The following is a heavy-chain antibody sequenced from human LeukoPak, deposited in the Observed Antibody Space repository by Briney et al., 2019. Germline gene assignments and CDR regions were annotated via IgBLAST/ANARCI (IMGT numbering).Heavy chain of an antibody. V-gene: IGHV3-23*01. CDR1: GFTFSNDA. J-gene: IGHJ4*02. CDR2: ITNSGDSA. CDR3: VKGRSGTSTSDY. D-gene: IGHD6-19*01. Sequence: GGSLRLSCGASGFTFSNDAMSWVRQAPGKGLGWVSFITNSGDSAYYADSVKGRFTVSRDNSKNTLYLQMNRLRAEDTAVYYCVKGRSGTSTSDYWGQGALVTASS.